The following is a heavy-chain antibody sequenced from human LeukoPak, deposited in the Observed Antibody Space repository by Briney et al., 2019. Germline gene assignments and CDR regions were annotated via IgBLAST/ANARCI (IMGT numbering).Heavy chain of an antibody. J-gene: IGHJ4*02. Sequence: GASVKVSCKASGYTFSEYYLHWVRLAPGQGLEWMGWINPNTADTKYVQRFQGRVTMTRDTSISTAYMELTNLRSDDAAVYYCARADSSIWYNDGRFDFWGQGTLVTVSS. CDR2: INPNTADT. V-gene: IGHV1-2*02. D-gene: IGHD6-13*01. CDR1: GYTFSEYY. CDR3: ARADSSIWYNDGRFDF.